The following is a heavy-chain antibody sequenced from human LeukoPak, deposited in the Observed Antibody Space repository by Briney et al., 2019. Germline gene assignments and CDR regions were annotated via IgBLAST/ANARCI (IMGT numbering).Heavy chain of an antibody. J-gene: IGHJ3*02. CDR2: ISSSGSIT. CDR3: ARPGITAFDI. V-gene: IGHV3-48*01. D-gene: IGHD3-10*01. CDR1: GFTFSSYA. Sequence: GGSLRLSCAASGFTFSSYAMTWVRQAPGKGLEWVSHISSSGSITYYGDSVKGRITISRDNAKNSVSLYMNSLRAEDSAVYYCARPGITAFDIWGQGTMVTVSS.